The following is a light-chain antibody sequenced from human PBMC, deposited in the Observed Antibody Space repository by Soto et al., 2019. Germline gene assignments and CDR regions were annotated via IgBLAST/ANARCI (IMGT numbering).Light chain of an antibody. J-gene: IGKJ1*01. V-gene: IGKV3-20*01. CDR2: GAS. CDR1: QSVSSSY. CDR3: QKYGSSPQT. Sequence: EIVLTQSPGTLSLSPGERATLSCRASQSVSSSYLAWYQQKLGQAPRLLIYGASSRATGIPDRFSGSGSGTDFTLTISRLEPEDFAVYYCQKYGSSPQTFGQGTKVEIK.